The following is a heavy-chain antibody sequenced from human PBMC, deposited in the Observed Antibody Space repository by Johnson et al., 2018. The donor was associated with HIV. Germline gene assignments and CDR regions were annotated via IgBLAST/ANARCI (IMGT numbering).Heavy chain of an antibody. CDR3: ARPPPYYDFWSGNYAFDI. CDR1: GFSFDDYA. Sequence: VQLVESGGGLVQPGRSLRLSCAASGFSFDDYAMHWVRQAPGKGLEWVSGISWNSGSIGYADSVKGRFTISRDNAKNSLHLQMNSLRAEDTSVFYCARPPPYYDFWSGNYAFDIWGQGTMVTVSS. J-gene: IGHJ3*02. V-gene: IGHV3-9*01. CDR2: ISWNSGSI. D-gene: IGHD3-3*01.